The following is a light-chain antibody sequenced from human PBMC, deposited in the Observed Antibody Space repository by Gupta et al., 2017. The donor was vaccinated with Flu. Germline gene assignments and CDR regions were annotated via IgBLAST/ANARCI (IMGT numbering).Light chain of an antibody. CDR2: EVR. V-gene: IGLV2-14*01. Sequence: ITISCTGTSSDVGAYNSVSWYQQHPGKAPKLMIYEVRSRPSGVPNRFSGSKSGNTASLTISGLQAEDEADYYCTSYASSSTPYVFGTGTKVTVL. J-gene: IGLJ1*01. CDR1: SSDVGAYNS. CDR3: TSYASSSTPYV.